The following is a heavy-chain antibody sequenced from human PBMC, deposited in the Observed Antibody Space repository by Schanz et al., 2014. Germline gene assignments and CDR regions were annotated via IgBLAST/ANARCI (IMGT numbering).Heavy chain of an antibody. D-gene: IGHD2-2*01. CDR1: GGTFSSDT. J-gene: IGHJ3*02. CDR3: ARGTMPGTFDI. V-gene: IGHV1-18*01. Sequence: QVHLVQSGAEVKKPGSSVKVSCKASGGTFSSDTFSWVRQAPGQGLEWMGWISAYTNNTNYAQKVQGRVTMTTDTSTGTAYMELRSLRSEDTALYYCARGTMPGTFDIWGQGTMVTVSS. CDR2: ISAYTNNT.